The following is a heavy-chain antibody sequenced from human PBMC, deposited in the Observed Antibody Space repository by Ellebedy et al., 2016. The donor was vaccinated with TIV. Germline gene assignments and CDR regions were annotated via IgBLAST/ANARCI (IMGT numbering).Heavy chain of an antibody. D-gene: IGHD5-12*01. CDR1: GGSFSGYY. Sequence: SETLSLTCAVYGGSFSGYYWSWIRQPPGKGLEWIGEINHSGSTYYNPSLKSRVTISVDTSKNQFSLKLSSVTAADTAVYYCARDRDYEYEDLFFDYWGQGTLVTVSS. CDR3: ARDRDYEYEDLFFDY. J-gene: IGHJ4*02. CDR2: INHSGST. V-gene: IGHV4-34*01.